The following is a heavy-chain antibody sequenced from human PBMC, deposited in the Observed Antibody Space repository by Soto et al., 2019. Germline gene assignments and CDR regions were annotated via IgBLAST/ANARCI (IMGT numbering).Heavy chain of an antibody. J-gene: IGHJ4*02. D-gene: IGHD2-8*02. Sequence: ASVKVSCKGSGYIFTHYGRSWVRQAPGQGLEWVAWTSGNNDDTNYAPNLQDRVTLTTDTSTRTAYMEMRSLISDDTAVYYFERDERGTCTGSNRYYFAYRSQRTPVPVSS. CDR1: GYIFTHYG. CDR3: ERDERGTCTGSNRYYFAY. CDR2: TSGNNDDT. V-gene: IGHV1-18*04.